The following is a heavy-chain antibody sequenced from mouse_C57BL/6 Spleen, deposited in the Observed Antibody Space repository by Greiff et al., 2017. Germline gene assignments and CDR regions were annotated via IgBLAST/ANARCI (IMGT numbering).Heavy chain of an antibody. CDR1: GFTFSSYA. D-gene: IGHD1-1*01. Sequence: EVKLVESGGGLVKPGGSLKLSCAASGFTFSSYAMSWVRQTPEKRLEWVATISDGGSYTYYPDNVKGRFTISRDNAKNNLYLQMSHLKSEDTAMYYCARGGDYYGSSPYYFDYWGQGTTLTVSS. J-gene: IGHJ2*01. CDR2: ISDGGSYT. V-gene: IGHV5-4*03. CDR3: ARGGDYYGSSPYYFDY.